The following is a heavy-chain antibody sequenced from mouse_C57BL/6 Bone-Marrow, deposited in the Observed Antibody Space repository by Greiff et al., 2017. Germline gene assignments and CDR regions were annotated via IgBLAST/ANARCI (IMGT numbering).Heavy chain of an antibody. CDR3: VRQLGRRGYFDV. Sequence: EVKLLESGGGLVQPKGSLKLSCAASGFSFNTYAMNWVRQAPGKGLEWVARIRSKSNNYATYYADSVKDRFTISRDDSESMLYLQMNNLKTEDTAMYYCVRQLGRRGYFDVWGTGTTVTVSS. V-gene: IGHV10-1*01. D-gene: IGHD4-1*01. CDR1: GFSFNTYA. CDR2: IRSKSNNYAT. J-gene: IGHJ1*03.